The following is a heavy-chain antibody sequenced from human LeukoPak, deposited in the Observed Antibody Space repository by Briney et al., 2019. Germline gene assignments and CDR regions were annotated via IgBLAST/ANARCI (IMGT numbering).Heavy chain of an antibody. CDR3: AELGITMIGGV. J-gene: IGHJ6*04. CDR2: ISSSGSTI. CDR1: GFTFDDYG. Sequence: GGSLRLSCAASGFTFDDYGMSWVRHAPGKGLEWVSYISSSGSTIYYADSVKGRFTISRDNAKNSLYLQMNSLRAEDTAVYYCAELGITMIGGVWGKGTTVTISS. D-gene: IGHD3-10*02. V-gene: IGHV3-48*03.